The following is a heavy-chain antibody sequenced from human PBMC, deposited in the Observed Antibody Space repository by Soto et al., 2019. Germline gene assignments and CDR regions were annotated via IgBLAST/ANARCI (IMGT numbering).Heavy chain of an antibody. D-gene: IGHD3-22*01. J-gene: IGHJ4*02. Sequence: QVELVQSGGEVKKPGASVKVSCKASGYTFTSHGISWVRQAPGQGLEWVGWINPNNDNSVSAQKFQERVTLTTDTSTSTVYMELKGLKSDDKTFYYRARTPTYSRLSDHWGQGTLVTVAS. CDR1: GYTFTSHG. V-gene: IGHV1-18*04. CDR3: ARTPTYSRLSDH. CDR2: INPNNDNS.